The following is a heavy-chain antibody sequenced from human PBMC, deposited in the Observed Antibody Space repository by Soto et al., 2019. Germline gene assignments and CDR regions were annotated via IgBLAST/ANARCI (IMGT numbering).Heavy chain of an antibody. J-gene: IGHJ3*02. CDR2: ISGSGGRT. CDR3: AKEPLRGTAFDI. CDR1: GFTFSSYA. V-gene: IGHV3-23*01. Sequence: EVQLLESGGGLVQPGGSLRLSCAASGFTFSSYAMSWVRQAPGKGLEWVAAISGSGGRTYYADSVKGRFTISRDNSKNTLYLQMNSLRAEDTAVYYCAKEPLRGTAFDIWGQGTMVTVSS. D-gene: IGHD1-1*01.